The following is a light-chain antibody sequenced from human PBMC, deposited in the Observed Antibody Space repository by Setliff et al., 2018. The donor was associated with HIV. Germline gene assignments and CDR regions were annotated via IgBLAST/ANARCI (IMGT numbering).Light chain of an antibody. CDR1: SSDVGGYSY. V-gene: IGLV2-14*01. CDR2: EVR. J-gene: IGLJ1*01. Sequence: QSALTQPASVSGSPGQSITISCTGTSSDVGGYSYVSWYQQHPGKAPKLIIYEVRNRPSGISNRFSGSKSGNTASLTIPGLQAEDEADYYCSSYASSNTLPFGTGTKGTVL. CDR3: SSYASSNTLP.